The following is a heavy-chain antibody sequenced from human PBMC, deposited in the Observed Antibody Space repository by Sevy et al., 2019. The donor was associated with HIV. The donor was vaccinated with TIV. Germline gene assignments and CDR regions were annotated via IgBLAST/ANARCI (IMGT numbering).Heavy chain of an antibody. CDR1: GFTFSSAW. CDR3: ITDPAYRGYDEEVINYYFYGMDV. V-gene: IGHV3-15*01. D-gene: IGHD5-12*01. J-gene: IGHJ6*02. Sequence: GGSLRLSCTASGFTFSSAWMSWVRQAPGKGLEWVGRIKSEFDGGAIDYAAPVKGRFTISREDSKNTVYRQLNSLKTENTAVYYCITDPAYRGYDEEVINYYFYGMDVWGQGTTVTVSS. CDR2: IKSEFDGGAI.